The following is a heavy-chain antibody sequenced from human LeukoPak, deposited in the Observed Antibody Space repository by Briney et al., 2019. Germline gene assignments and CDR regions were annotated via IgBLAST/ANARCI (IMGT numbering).Heavy chain of an antibody. D-gene: IGHD1-14*01. CDR3: ARGTTDLDY. Sequence: PGGSLRLSCAASGFSFGSYAMNWVRQAPGKGLEWVSGISGGGGSTYYADSVQGRFTISRDNSRNTLYLHIDSLRVEDTATYYCARGTTDLDYWGQGTRVIVSS. J-gene: IGHJ4*02. V-gene: IGHV3-23*01. CDR1: GFSFGSYA. CDR2: ISGGGGST.